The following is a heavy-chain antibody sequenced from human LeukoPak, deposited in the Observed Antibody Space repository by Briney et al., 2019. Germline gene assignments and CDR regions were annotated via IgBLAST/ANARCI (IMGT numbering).Heavy chain of an antibody. Sequence: SETLSLTCTVSGGSISSGGYYWSWIRQPPGKGLEWIGYIYHSGSTYYNPSLKSRVTISVDRSKNQFSLKLSSVTAADTAVYYCARYCSSTSCYLFDYWGQGTLVTVSS. D-gene: IGHD2-2*01. J-gene: IGHJ4*02. CDR3: ARYCSSTSCYLFDY. CDR1: GGSISSGGYY. CDR2: IYHSGST. V-gene: IGHV4-30-2*01.